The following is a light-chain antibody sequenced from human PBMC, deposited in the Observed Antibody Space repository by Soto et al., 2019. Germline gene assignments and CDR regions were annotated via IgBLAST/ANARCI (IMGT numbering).Light chain of an antibody. Sequence: QSVLTQPPSASGSPGQSVTLSCTGTSSDVGGYNYVSWYQQHPGKAPKLMIYEVSKRPSGVPDRFSGSKSGNTASLTVAGLQAEDEADYYCSSYASSNNLVFGGGTKVTVL. J-gene: IGLJ2*01. CDR2: EVS. V-gene: IGLV2-8*01. CDR1: SSDVGGYNY. CDR3: SSYASSNNLV.